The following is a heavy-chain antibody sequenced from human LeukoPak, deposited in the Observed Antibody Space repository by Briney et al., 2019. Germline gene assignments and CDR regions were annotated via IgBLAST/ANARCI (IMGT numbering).Heavy chain of an antibody. CDR2: IKSKTDGGTT. J-gene: IGHJ4*02. CDR3: TTVIARPVWGSYRYVDY. D-gene: IGHD3-16*02. V-gene: IGHV3-15*01. Sequence: PGGSLRLSCAASGFTFSNAWMSWVRQAPGKGLEWVGHIKSKTDGGTTDYAAPVKGRFTISRDDSKNTLYLQMNSLKTEDTAVYYCTTVIARPVWGSYRYVDYWGQGTLVTVSS. CDR1: GFTFSNAW.